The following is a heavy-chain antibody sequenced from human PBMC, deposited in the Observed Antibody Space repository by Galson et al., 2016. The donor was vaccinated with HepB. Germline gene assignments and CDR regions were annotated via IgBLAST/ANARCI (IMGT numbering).Heavy chain of an antibody. CDR3: AESGFCTSSTCYRFYYYSGMDV. CDR1: GFTFSTYN. CDR2: ISSSSSI. V-gene: IGHV3-21*04. J-gene: IGHJ6*02. Sequence: SLRLSCAASGFTFSTYNMNWVRQAPGKGLEWVSSISSSSSIYYADSLEGRFAISRDNSKNTLYLQMHSLRAEDTALYYCAESGFCTSSTCYRFYYYSGMDVWGQGTTVTVSS. D-gene: IGHD2-2*01.